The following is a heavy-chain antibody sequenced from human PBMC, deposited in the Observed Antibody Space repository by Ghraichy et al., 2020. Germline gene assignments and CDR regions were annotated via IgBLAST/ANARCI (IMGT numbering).Heavy chain of an antibody. Sequence: SETLPLTCTVSGGSISGYYWSWIRQPAGKGLEWIGRIYTSGGTNYNPSLKSRVTMSVDTSKNHFSLNLSSVTAADTAVYYCARAEDNWNSFDYWGQGTLVTVSS. V-gene: IGHV4-4*07. CDR2: IYTSGGT. D-gene: IGHD1-20*01. J-gene: IGHJ4*02. CDR1: GGSISGYY. CDR3: ARAEDNWNSFDY.